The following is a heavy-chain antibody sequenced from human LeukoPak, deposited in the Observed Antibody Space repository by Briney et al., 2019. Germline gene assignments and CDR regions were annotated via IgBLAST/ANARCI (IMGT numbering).Heavy chain of an antibody. CDR1: GGSISVSHYY. D-gene: IGHD2-21*01. CDR2: VHYNGAT. Sequence: SETLSLTCTVSGGSISVSHYYWTWIRQPPGKGPEWIGSVHYNGATYYSPSLRSRVTISVDSSENQFSLKLNSLTAADTAVYYCARYPVGDPRSWFDPWGQGTLVTVSS. CDR3: ARYPVGDPRSWFDP. J-gene: IGHJ5*02. V-gene: IGHV4-39*01.